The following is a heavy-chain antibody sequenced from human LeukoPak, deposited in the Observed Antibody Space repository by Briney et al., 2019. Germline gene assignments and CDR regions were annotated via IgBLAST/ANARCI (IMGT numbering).Heavy chain of an antibody. CDR3: VSTAAGPAYYFDY. CDR1: GYTLTELS. V-gene: IGHV1-24*01. D-gene: IGHD6-13*01. J-gene: IGHJ4*02. Sequence: ASVKVSCKVSGYTLTELSMHWVRQAPGKGLEWMGGFDPEDGETIYAQKFQGRVTMTRDTSISTAYMELSRLRSDDTAVYYCVSTAAGPAYYFDYWGQGTLVTVSS. CDR2: FDPEDGET.